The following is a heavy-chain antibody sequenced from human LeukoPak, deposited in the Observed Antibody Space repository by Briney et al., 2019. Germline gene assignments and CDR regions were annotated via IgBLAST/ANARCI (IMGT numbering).Heavy chain of an antibody. J-gene: IGHJ4*02. CDR2: IYSSGST. D-gene: IGHD6-19*01. Sequence: SETLSLTCTVSGGSISSYHWSWIRQPPGKGLECIGYIYSSGSTNYNPSLKSRVTISVDTSKNQFSLKLSSVTAADTAVYYCARALAVAGPFDYWGQGTLVTVSS. CDR3: ARALAVAGPFDY. CDR1: GGSISSYH. V-gene: IGHV4-59*12.